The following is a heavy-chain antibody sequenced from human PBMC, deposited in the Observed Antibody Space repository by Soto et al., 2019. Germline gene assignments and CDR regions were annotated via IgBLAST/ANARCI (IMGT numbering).Heavy chain of an antibody. CDR1: GYTFTSYG. CDR3: ARASLGITIFGVVTPPYLNMDV. V-gene: IGHV1-18*01. CDR2: ISAYNGNT. J-gene: IGHJ6*02. D-gene: IGHD3-3*01. Sequence: GASVKVSCKASGYTFTSYGISWVRQAPGQGLEWMGWISAYNGNTNYAQKLQGRVTMTTDTSTSTAYMELRSLRSDDTAVYYCARASLGITIFGVVTPPYLNMDVWGQGTTVTVSS.